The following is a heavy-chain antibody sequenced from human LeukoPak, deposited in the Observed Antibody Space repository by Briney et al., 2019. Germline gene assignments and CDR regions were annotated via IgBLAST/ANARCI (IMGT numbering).Heavy chain of an antibody. CDR1: GYTFTSYG. J-gene: IGHJ4*02. CDR2: ISAYNGNT. V-gene: IGHV1-18*01. D-gene: IGHD2-2*01. CDR3: ARDPCSSTSCPPLFDY. Sequence: ASVKASCKASGYTFTSYGISWVRQAPGQGLEWMGWISAYNGNTNYAQKLQGRVTMTTDTSTSTAYMELRSLRSDDTAVYYCARDPCSSTSCPPLFDYWGQGTLVTASS.